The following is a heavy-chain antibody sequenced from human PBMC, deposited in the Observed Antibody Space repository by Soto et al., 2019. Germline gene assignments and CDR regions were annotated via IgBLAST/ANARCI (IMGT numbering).Heavy chain of an antibody. CDR3: ARVERGTATTVVDAFDI. Sequence: QVQLQQWGAGLLKPSETLSLTCAVYGGFVTSGSYYWSWIRQPPGKGLEWIGKMSHSGGTHFNPSLKSRVTISVDTSKHQFTLKLSSVTAADTALYYCARVERGTATTVVDAFDIWGPGTMVTVSS. CDR1: GGFVTSGSYY. CDR2: MSHSGGT. D-gene: IGHD1-1*01. J-gene: IGHJ3*02. V-gene: IGHV4-34*01.